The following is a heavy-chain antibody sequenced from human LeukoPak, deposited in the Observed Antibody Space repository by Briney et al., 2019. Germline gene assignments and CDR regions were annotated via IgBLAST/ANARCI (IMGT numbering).Heavy chain of an antibody. CDR2: IKQDGSEK. J-gene: IGHJ4*02. CDR3: ARENRYHAQGFDY. CDR1: GFTFSSYW. Sequence: PGGSLRLSCAASGFTFSSYWMSWVRQAPGKGLEWVANIKQDGSEKYYVDSVKGRFTISRDNAKNSLYLQMNSLRAEDTAVYYCARENRYHAQGFDYWGQGTLVTVSS. D-gene: IGHD1-14*01. V-gene: IGHV3-7*01.